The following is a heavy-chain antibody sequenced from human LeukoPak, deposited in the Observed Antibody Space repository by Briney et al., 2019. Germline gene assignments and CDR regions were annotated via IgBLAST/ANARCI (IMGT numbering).Heavy chain of an antibody. D-gene: IGHD2-15*01. V-gene: IGHV4-34*01. CDR2: INHSGST. CDR3: ARGQEDIVVVVAAHISYYFDY. J-gene: IGHJ4*02. CDR1: GGSFSGYY. Sequence: PSETLSLTCAVYGGSFSGYYWSWIRQPPGKGLEWIGEINHSGSTNYNPSLKSRVTISVDTSKNQFSLKLSSVTAADTAVYYCARGQEDIVVVVAAHISYYFDYWGQGTLVTVSS.